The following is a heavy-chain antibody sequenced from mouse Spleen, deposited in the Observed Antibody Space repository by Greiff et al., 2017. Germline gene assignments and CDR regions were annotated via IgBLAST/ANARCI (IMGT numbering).Heavy chain of an antibody. D-gene: IGHD4-1*01. CDR2: INPNYGST. J-gene: IGHJ2*01. V-gene: IGHV1-39*01. CDR3: AIEGKLNYFAY. Sequence: VQLKQSGPELVKPGASVKISCKASGYSFTDYNLNWVKQSHGKSLEWIGVINPNYGSTSYNQKFKGKATLTVDQSSSTAYMQLNSLTSEDSAVYYCAIEGKLNYFAYWGQGTPLTVSS. CDR1: GYSFTDYN.